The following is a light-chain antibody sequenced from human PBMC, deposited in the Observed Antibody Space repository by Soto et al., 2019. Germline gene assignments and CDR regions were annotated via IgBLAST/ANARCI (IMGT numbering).Light chain of an antibody. CDR1: ALPKQY. CDR2: KDS. J-gene: IGLJ2*01. Sequence: SYELTQPPSVSGSPGQTARITCSGDALPKQYAYWYQRKPGQAPVLVIYKDSERPSGIPERFSGSSSGTTVTLTISGVQAEDEADYYCQSADSSGTYYVVFGGGTKLTVL. V-gene: IGLV3-25*03. CDR3: QSADSSGTYYVV.